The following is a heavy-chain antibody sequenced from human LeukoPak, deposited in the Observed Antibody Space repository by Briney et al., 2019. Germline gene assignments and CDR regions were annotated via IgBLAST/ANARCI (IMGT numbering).Heavy chain of an antibody. V-gene: IGHV1-69*04. D-gene: IGHD1-26*01. CDR1: GGTFSSNA. CDR3: ARNEVGANYYFDY. J-gene: IGHJ4*02. CDR2: IIPILGIA. Sequence: SVKVSCKASGGTFSSNAISWVRQAPGQGLEWMGRIIPILGIANYAQKFQGRVTITADKSTSTAYMELSSLRSEDTAVYYCARNEVGANYYFDYWGRGTLVTVSS.